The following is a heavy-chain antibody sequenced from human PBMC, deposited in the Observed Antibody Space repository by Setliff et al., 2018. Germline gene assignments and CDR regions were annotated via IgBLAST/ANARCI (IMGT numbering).Heavy chain of an antibody. CDR3: ARMSGFLYMDV. CDR2: IHYRGTT. J-gene: IGHJ6*03. CDR1: GASLNSGTYY. Sequence: SETLSLTCTVSGASLNSGTYYWGWIRQPPGKGLEWIGRIHYRGTTYSNASLASRLTISVDTAKNQFSLKLTSVTAADTAVYYCARMSGFLYMDVWGKGTTVTVSS. V-gene: IGHV4-39*01. D-gene: IGHD3-3*01.